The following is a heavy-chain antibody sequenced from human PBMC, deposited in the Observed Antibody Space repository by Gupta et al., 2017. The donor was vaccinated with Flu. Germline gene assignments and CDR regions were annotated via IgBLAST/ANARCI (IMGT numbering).Heavy chain of an antibody. CDR2: INPVFGTT. Sequence: WVRQVPGQGLEWMGRINPVFGTTDYAQKFKDRAKISAAESTDTIYLEINNLKTGDTAVDYCARQYSMSSLHNDPWGQGARGVVSS. J-gene: IGHJ5*02. CDR3: ARQYSMSSLHNDP. D-gene: IGHD4-4*01. V-gene: IGHV1-69*01.